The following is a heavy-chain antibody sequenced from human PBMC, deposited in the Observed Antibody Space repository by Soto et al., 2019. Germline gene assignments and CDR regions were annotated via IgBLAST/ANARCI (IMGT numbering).Heavy chain of an antibody. D-gene: IGHD2-15*01. CDR1: GFTFSSYA. J-gene: IGHJ4*02. Sequence: EVQLLESGGDLVQPGGSLRLSCAASGFTFSSYAMSWVRQAPGKGLEWVSVISGSGGNTYYADSVKGRFTISRDTSKNRLYLQIPSRRAEEAAVYYCAKSPGYCSGGRCGVIGTEPEGGSGYWGQGSLVTVSS. CDR2: ISGSGGNT. CDR3: AKSPGYCSGGRCGVIGTEPEGGSGY. V-gene: IGHV3-23*01.